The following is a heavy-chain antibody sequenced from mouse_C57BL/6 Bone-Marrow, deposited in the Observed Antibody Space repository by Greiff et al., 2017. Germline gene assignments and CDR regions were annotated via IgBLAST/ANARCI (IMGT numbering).Heavy chain of an antibody. CDR1: GFTFSSYA. CDR3: ARDERARRMSARDY. CDR2: ISDGGSYT. J-gene: IGHJ4*01. V-gene: IGHV5-4*01. D-gene: IGHD2-10*02. Sequence: EVHLVESGGGLVKPGGSLKLSCAASGFTFSSYAMSWVRQTPEKRLEWVATISDGGSYTYYPDNVKGRFTISRDNAKNNLYLQMSHLKSEDTAMYYCARDERARRMSARDYWGQGTSVTVSS.